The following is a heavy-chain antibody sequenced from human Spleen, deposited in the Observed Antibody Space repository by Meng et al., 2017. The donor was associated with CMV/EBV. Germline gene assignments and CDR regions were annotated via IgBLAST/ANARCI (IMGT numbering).Heavy chain of an antibody. CDR2: IRYDGSNK. CDR1: GFTFSSYD. V-gene: IGHV3-30*02. D-gene: IGHD3-22*01. J-gene: IGHJ6*02. Sequence: GESLKISCAASGFTFSSYDMHWVRQAPGKGLEWVAFIRYDGSNKYYADSVKGRFTISRDNSKNTLYLQMNSLRAEDTAVYYCAKDLGGYFYGMDVWGQGTTVTVSS. CDR3: AKDLGGYFYGMDV.